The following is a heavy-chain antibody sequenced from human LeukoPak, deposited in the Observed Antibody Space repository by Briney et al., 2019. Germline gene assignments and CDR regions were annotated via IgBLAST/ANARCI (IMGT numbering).Heavy chain of an antibody. V-gene: IGHV3-64*01. Sequence: GGSLRLSCAASGFTFSHYSMHWVRQAPGKGLEYVSAISTDGGSTYYAKSVKGRFTISRDNSKNTLYLQMDSLRAEDMAVYYCARGILDYGRTPFNYWGQGTLVTVPS. CDR3: ARGILDYGRTPFNY. CDR2: ISTDGGST. J-gene: IGHJ4*02. CDR1: GFTFSHYS. D-gene: IGHD3-16*01.